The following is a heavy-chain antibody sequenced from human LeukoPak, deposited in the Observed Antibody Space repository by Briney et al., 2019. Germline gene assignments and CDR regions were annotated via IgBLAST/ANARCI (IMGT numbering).Heavy chain of an antibody. CDR1: GGTFSSYA. Sequence: ASVKVSCKASGGTFSSYAISWVRQAPGQGLEWMGGIIPIFGTANYAQKFQGRVTITADESTSTAYMELSSLRSEDTAVYYCASTTYPDYYDSSGYYLGGFDYWGQGTLVTVSS. CDR3: ASTTYPDYYDSSGYYLGGFDY. J-gene: IGHJ4*02. CDR2: IIPIFGTA. V-gene: IGHV1-69*13. D-gene: IGHD3-22*01.